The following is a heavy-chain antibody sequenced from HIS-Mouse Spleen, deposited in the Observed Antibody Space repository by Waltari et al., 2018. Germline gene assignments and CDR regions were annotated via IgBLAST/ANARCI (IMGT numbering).Heavy chain of an antibody. J-gene: IGHJ3*02. CDR1: GFTVSSNY. V-gene: IGHV3-66*04. CDR2: IYSGGST. CDR3: ARLTYYYDSSGYLDAFDI. D-gene: IGHD3-22*01. Sequence: EVQLVESGGGLVQPGGSLRLSCAASGFTVSSNYMSWVRQPPGKGLEWVSVIYSGGSTYYADSVKGRFTISRDNSENTLYLQMNSLRAEDTAVYYCARLTYYYDSSGYLDAFDIWGQGTMVTVSS.